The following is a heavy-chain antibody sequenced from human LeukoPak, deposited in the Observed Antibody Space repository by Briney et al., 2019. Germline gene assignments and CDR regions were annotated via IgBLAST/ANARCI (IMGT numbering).Heavy chain of an antibody. V-gene: IGHV4-59*01. CDR2: IYYGGST. CDR1: GGSISSYY. CDR3: ASAGYSSLNWFDP. Sequence: SETLSLTCTVSGGSISSYYWSWIRQPPGKGLEWIGYIYYGGSTNYNPSLKSRVTISVDTSKNQFSLKLSSVTAADTAVYYCASAGYSSLNWFDPWGQGTLVTVSS. D-gene: IGHD6-13*01. J-gene: IGHJ5*02.